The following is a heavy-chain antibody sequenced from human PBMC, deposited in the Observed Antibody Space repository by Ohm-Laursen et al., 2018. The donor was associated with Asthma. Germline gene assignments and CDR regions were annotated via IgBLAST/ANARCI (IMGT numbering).Heavy chain of an antibody. CDR1: GYTLSRYS. J-gene: IGHJ1*01. CDR2: ISPASTFI. Sequence: SLRLSCAASGYTLSRYSIHWVRQVPGKALEWVASISPASTFIYYADSVRGRFTTSRDNAKNSVYLQMNSLRAEDTTLYYCARIGPEWELPGREYSLHHWGQGTQVTVSS. CDR3: ARIGPEWELPGREYSLHH. D-gene: IGHD1-26*01. V-gene: IGHV3-21*01.